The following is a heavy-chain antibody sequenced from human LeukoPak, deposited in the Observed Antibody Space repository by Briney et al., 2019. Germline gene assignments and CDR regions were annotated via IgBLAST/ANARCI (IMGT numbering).Heavy chain of an antibody. V-gene: IGHV4-39*01. J-gene: IGHJ4*02. Sequence: SETLSLTCTVSGGSISSSSAYCGWIRQPPGKGLEWIGSIYYSKNTYYNPSLKSRVTISADTSKNQFSLTLGSVSATDTAVYYCVSPRGFSYGYFDYWGQGTLVTVSS. CDR3: VSPRGFSYGYFDY. CDR2: IYYSKNT. CDR1: GGSISSSSAY. D-gene: IGHD5-18*01.